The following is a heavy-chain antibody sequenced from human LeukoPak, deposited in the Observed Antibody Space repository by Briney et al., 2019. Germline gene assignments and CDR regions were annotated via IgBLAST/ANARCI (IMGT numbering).Heavy chain of an antibody. Sequence: ASVKVSCKASGYTFTSYDINWVRQATGQGLEWMGWMNPNSGNTGYAQKFQGRVIMTRDTSISTAYMELSRLRSDDTAVYYCARPDYYDSSGYPDYWGQGTLVTVSS. D-gene: IGHD3-22*01. J-gene: IGHJ4*02. V-gene: IGHV1-8*01. CDR3: ARPDYYDSSGYPDY. CDR1: GYTFTSYD. CDR2: MNPNSGNT.